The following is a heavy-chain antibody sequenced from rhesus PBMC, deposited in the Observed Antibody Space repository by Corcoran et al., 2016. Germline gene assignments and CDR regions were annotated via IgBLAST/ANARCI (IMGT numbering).Heavy chain of an antibody. Sequence: QVQLQESGPGVVKPSETLSLTCAVSGGSLSGYYLWSWIRQPPGKGREWIGYIGGTGGSTNYNPSHKNRFTISQDTSKNHFSLKLSSVTAADTAVYYCARESSWSAYFGLDSWGQGVVVTVSS. CDR3: ARESSWSAYFGLDS. CDR2: IGGTGGST. CDR1: GGSLSGYYL. J-gene: IGHJ6*01. D-gene: IGHD6-13*01. V-gene: IGHV4-127*01.